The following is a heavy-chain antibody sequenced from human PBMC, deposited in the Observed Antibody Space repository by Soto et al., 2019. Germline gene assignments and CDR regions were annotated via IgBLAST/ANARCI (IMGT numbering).Heavy chain of an antibody. CDR3: ARVVPGAEAWFGP. V-gene: IGHV1-18*01. Sequence: GASVKVSCKTSGYTFSNYGITWVRQAPGQPLGWLGWISLYSDGTNYAQKFQGRVSVTTDTSTTTAYMELRSLRSDDTAVYYCARVVPGAEAWFGPWGQGTLVTVSS. CDR1: GYTFSNYG. D-gene: IGHD2-2*01. CDR2: ISLYSDGT. J-gene: IGHJ5*02.